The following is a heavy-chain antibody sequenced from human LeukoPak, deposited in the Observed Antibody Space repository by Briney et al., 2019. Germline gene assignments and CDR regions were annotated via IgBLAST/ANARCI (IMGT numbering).Heavy chain of an antibody. Sequence: PSETLSLTCTVSGGSISSSRYYWGWIRQPPGKGLEWIGSIYYSGSTYYNPSLKSRVTISVDTSKNQFSLKLSSVTAADTAVYYCAREGIGRTRRMLYWGQGTLVTVSS. CDR1: GGSISSSRYY. CDR3: AREGIGRTRRMLY. D-gene: IGHD3-10*02. J-gene: IGHJ4*02. V-gene: IGHV4-39*02. CDR2: IYYSGST.